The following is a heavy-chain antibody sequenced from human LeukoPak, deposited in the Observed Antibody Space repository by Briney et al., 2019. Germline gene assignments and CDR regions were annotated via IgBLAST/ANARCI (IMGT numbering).Heavy chain of an antibody. Sequence: SETLSLTCTVSGGSISSSSYYWGWIRQPPGKGLEWIGSIYYSGSTYYNPSLKSRVTISVDTSKNQFSLKLSSVTAADTAVYYCARIGLPQGLSSSWGSFDYWGQGTLVTVSS. V-gene: IGHV4-39*01. CDR3: ARIGLPQGLSSSWGSFDY. J-gene: IGHJ4*02. CDR1: GGSISSSSYY. D-gene: IGHD6-13*01. CDR2: IYYSGST.